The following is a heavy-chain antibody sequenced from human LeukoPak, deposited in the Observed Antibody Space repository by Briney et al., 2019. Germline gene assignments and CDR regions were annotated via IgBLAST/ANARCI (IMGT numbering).Heavy chain of an antibody. J-gene: IGHJ6*02. CDR2: IHHSGSA. CDR1: GGSIRSVGYY. Sequence: SETLSLTCTVSGGSIRSVGYYWGWIRQPPETGLEWIGSIHHSGSAYYNPSLKSRATISVDTSKNQFSLKLSSVTAADTTAYYCARHRGSGTENYYGLDVWGQGTTVTVSS. D-gene: IGHD3-10*01. CDR3: ARHRGSGTENYYGLDV. V-gene: IGHV4-39*01.